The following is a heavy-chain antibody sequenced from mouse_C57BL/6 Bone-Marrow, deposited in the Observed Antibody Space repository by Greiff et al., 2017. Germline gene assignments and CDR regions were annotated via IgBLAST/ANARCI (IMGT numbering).Heavy chain of an antibody. J-gene: IGHJ1*03. Sequence: EVQLVESGGDLVKPGGSLKLSCAASGFTFTSYGMSWVRQTPDKRLEWVATISSGGSYTYYPDSVKGRFTISRDNAKNTLYLQMSRLKSEDTAMYYGARRGRRGYFDVWGTGTTVTVSS. V-gene: IGHV5-6*01. D-gene: IGHD1-1*01. CDR3: ARRGRRGYFDV. CDR2: ISSGGSYT. CDR1: GFTFTSYG.